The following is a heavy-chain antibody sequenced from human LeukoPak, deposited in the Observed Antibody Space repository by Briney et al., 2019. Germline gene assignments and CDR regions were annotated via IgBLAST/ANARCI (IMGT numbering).Heavy chain of an antibody. J-gene: IGHJ4*02. CDR1: GFTFSSYA. V-gene: IGHV3-23*01. D-gene: IGHD1-26*01. Sequence: GGSLRFSCAASGFTFSSYAMSWVRQAPGKGLEWVSAISGSGGSTYYADSVKGRFTISRDNSKNTLYLQMNSLRAEDTAVYYCANPTGPWELQGWGQGTLVTVSS. CDR2: ISGSGGST. CDR3: ANPTGPWELQG.